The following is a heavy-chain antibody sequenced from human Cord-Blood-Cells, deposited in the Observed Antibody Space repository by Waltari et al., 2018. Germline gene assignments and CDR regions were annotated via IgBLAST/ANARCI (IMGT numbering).Heavy chain of an antibody. Sequence: QVPLQQWGAGLLKPSETLSLTCAVDGGSFSGYYWTWVRQPPGKGLEWIGEINHSGSTNYNPCLKSRVTISVDTSKNQFSLKLSSVTAADTAVYYCARARNWGRAFDIWGQGTMVTVSS. CDR3: ARARNWGRAFDI. CDR1: GGSFSGYY. V-gene: IGHV4-34*01. D-gene: IGHD7-27*01. CDR2: INHSGST. J-gene: IGHJ3*02.